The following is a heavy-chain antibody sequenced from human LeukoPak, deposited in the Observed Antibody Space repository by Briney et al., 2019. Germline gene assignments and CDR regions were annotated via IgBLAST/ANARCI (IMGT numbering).Heavy chain of an antibody. V-gene: IGHV3-23*01. J-gene: IGHJ3*02. CDR1: GFTFSSYA. CDR2: ISGSGGST. CDR3: AKVPRYYYDSSGYRI. D-gene: IGHD3-22*01. Sequence: GGSLRLSCAASGFTFSSYAMSWVRQAPGKGLEWVSAISGSGGSTYYADSVKGRFTISRDNSKKTLYLQMNSLRAEDTAVYYCAKVPRYYYDSSGYRIWGQGTMVTVSS.